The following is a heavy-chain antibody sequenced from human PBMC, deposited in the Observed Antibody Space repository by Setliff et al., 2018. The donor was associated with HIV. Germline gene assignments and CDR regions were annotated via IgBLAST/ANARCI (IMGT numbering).Heavy chain of an antibody. CDR2: IYTSGST. CDR1: GGSISSGSYF. D-gene: IGHD3-9*01. Sequence: PSETLSLTCTVSGGSISSGSYFWSWIRQPAGKGLEWIGHIYTSGSTNYNPSPKSRVTTSVDTSKNHFSLRLSSVTAADTAVYYCARRERYYDILTGRVSDGFDIWGQGTMVTVSS. CDR3: ARRERYYDILTGRVSDGFDI. J-gene: IGHJ3*02. V-gene: IGHV4-61*09.